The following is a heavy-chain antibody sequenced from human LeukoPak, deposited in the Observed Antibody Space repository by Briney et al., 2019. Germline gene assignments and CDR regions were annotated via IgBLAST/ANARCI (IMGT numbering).Heavy chain of an antibody. J-gene: IGHJ4*02. CDR2: INHSGST. Sequence: SETLSLTCAVYGGSFSGYYRSWIRQPPGKGLEWIGEINHSGSTNYNPSLKSRVTISVDTSKNQFSLKLSSVTAADTAVYYCAIEHGSGSKGYWGQGTLVTVSS. CDR1: GGSFSGYY. V-gene: IGHV4-34*01. D-gene: IGHD3-10*01. CDR3: AIEHGSGSKGY.